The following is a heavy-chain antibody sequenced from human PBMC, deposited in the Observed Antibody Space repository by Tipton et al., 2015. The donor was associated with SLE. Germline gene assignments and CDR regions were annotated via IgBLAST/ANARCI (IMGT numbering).Heavy chain of an antibody. Sequence: SLRLSCAASGFTFRSYAMSWVRQAPGKGLEWVSAISGSGGSTYYADSVKGRFTISRDNSKNTLYLQMNSLRAEDTAVYYCASRWLQSYYFDYWGQGTLVTVSS. V-gene: IGHV3-23*01. CDR1: GFTFRSYA. D-gene: IGHD5-24*01. J-gene: IGHJ4*02. CDR3: ASRWLQSYYFDY. CDR2: ISGSGGST.